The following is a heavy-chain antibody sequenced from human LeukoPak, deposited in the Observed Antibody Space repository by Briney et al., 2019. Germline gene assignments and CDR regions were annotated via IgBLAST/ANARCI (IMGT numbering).Heavy chain of an antibody. CDR2: ISAYNGNT. CDR3: ARVWELLRVNWYFDL. D-gene: IGHD1-26*01. CDR1: GYTFTSYG. Sequence: ASVKVSCKASGYTFTSYGISWVRQAPGQGLEWMGWISAYNGNTNYAQELQGRVTMTTDTSTSTAYMELRSLRSDDTAVYYCARVWELLRVNWYFDLWGRGTLVTVSS. V-gene: IGHV1-18*01. J-gene: IGHJ2*01.